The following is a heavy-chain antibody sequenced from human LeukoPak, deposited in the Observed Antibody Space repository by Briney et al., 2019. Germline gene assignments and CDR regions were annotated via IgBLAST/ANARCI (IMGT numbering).Heavy chain of an antibody. D-gene: IGHD4-17*01. CDR3: ALTTVTTFFDY. Sequence: PGGSLRLSCAASGFTFSDHYMDWVRQAPGKVLEWVGRTRNKVNSYTTEYAASVKGRFTISRDDSKNSLYLQMNSLKTEDTAVYYCALTTVTTFFDYWGQGTLVTVSS. CDR2: TRNKVNSYTT. V-gene: IGHV3-72*01. J-gene: IGHJ4*02. CDR1: GFTFSDHY.